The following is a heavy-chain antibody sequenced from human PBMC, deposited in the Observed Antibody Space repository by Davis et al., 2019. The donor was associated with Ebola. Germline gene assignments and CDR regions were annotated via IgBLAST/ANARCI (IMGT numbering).Heavy chain of an antibody. D-gene: IGHD3-10*01. CDR1: GGSFSGYY. Sequence: SETLSLTCAVYGGSFSGYYWSWIRQPPGKGLEWIGEINHSGSTNYNPSLKSRVTISVDTSKNQLSLKLSSVTAADTAVYYCARGVRYYYGSGRPYYYYGMDVWGQGTTVTVSS. V-gene: IGHV4-34*01. J-gene: IGHJ6*02. CDR3: ARGVRYYYGSGRPYYYYGMDV. CDR2: INHSGST.